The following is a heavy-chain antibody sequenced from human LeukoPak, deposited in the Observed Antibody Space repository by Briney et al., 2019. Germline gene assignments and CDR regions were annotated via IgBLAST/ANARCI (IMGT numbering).Heavy chain of an antibody. CDR3: ARHMWGYSSPLGYYFDY. CDR1: GGSFSGYY. J-gene: IGHJ4*02. V-gene: IGHV4-34*01. Sequence: SETLSLTCAVYGGSFSGYYWSWIRQPPGKGLEWIGEINHSGSTNYNPSLKSRVTISVDTSKNQFSLKLSSVTAADTAVYYCARHMWGYSSPLGYYFDYWGQGTLVTVSS. D-gene: IGHD5-18*01. CDR2: INHSGST.